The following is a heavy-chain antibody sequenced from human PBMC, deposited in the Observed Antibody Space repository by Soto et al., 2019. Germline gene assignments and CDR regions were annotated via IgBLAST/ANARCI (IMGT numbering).Heavy chain of an antibody. CDR2: VHKSGSS. CDR3: ARGGWSLDY. J-gene: IGHJ4*02. V-gene: IGHV4-59*11. D-gene: IGHD2-15*01. Sequence: QVQLQESGPGLVKPSETLSLTCTVSGASISSHYWSWIRQPPGKGLEWNGFVHKSGSSNYSPSLKSRVTMSVDPSKNQFSLKLTSVTAADTAVYYCARGGWSLDYWGQGTLVTVSS. CDR1: GASISSHY.